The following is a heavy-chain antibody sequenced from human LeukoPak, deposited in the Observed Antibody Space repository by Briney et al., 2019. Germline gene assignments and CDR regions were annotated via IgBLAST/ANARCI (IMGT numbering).Heavy chain of an antibody. Sequence: GASVKVSCKASGGTFSSYAISWVRQAPGQGLEWMGGIIPIFGTANYAQKFQGRVTITTDESTSTAYMELSSLRSEDTAVYYCTREGGYCGGDCQIYDAFDIWGQGTMVTVSS. J-gene: IGHJ3*02. D-gene: IGHD2-21*01. CDR3: TREGGYCGGDCQIYDAFDI. CDR1: GGTFSSYA. CDR2: IIPIFGTA. V-gene: IGHV1-69*05.